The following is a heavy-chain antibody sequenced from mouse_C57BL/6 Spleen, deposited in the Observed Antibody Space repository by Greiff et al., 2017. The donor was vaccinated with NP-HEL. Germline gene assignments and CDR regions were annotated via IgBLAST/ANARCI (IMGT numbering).Heavy chain of an antibody. V-gene: IGHV1-39*01. D-gene: IGHD1-1*01. CDR2: INPNYGTT. CDR1: GYSFTDYN. Sequence: EVQLQQSGPELVKPGASVKISCKASGYSFTDYNMNWVKQSNGKSLEWIGVINPNYGTTSYNQKFKGKATLTVDQSSSTAYMQLNSLTSEDSAVYDCARGDYGSSHWYFDVWGTGATVTVSS. J-gene: IGHJ1*03. CDR3: ARGDYGSSHWYFDV.